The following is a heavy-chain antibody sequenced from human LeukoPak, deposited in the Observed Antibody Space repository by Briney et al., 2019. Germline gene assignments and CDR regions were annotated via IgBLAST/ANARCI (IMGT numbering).Heavy chain of an antibody. CDR1: GGPFSSYA. CDR2: IIPIFGTA. Sequence: VEFSCKASGGPFSSYAISWVRQAPGQGLEWMGGIIPIFGTANYAQKFQGRVTITTDESTSTAYMELSSLRSEDTAVHYCARDSSSSNYYYMDVWGKGTTVTVSS. J-gene: IGHJ6*03. CDR3: ARDSSSSNYYYMDV. D-gene: IGHD6-6*01. V-gene: IGHV1-69*05.